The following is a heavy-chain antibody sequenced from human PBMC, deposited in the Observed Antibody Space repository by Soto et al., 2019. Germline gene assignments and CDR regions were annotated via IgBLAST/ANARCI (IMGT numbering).Heavy chain of an antibody. CDR3: AREYYDFWSGYYLPDYYYGMDV. CDR1: GYTFTSYG. CDR2: ISAYNGNT. J-gene: IGHJ6*02. D-gene: IGHD3-3*01. V-gene: IGHV1-18*01. Sequence: QVQLVQSGAEVKKPGASVKVSCEASGYTFTSYGISWVRQAPGQGLEWMGWISAYNGNTNYAQKLQGRVTMTTDTSTSTAYMELRSLRSDDTAVYYCAREYYDFWSGYYLPDYYYGMDVWGQGTTVTVSS.